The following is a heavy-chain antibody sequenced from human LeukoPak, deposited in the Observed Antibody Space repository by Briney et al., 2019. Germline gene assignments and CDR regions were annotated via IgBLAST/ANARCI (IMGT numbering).Heavy chain of an antibody. J-gene: IGHJ4*02. CDR1: GYTFTNYY. CDR2: INPSGGST. D-gene: IGHD3-9*01. CDR3: ARDIFEGGACYDY. Sequence: ASEKLSCKASGYTFTNYYIHWVRQAPGQGLDWVGIINPSGGSTSYAQKFQGRVTMTRDMSTSTVYMELSSLRSEDTAVYYCARDIFEGGACYDYWGQGTLVTVSS. V-gene: IGHV1-46*01.